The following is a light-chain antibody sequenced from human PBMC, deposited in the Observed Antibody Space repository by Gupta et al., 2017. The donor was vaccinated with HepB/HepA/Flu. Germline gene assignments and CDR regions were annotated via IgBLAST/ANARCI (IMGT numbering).Light chain of an antibody. V-gene: IGLV1-44*01. CDR2: SNN. CDR1: TSNIGRNT. Sequence: QSVLTQPPSASGTPRQRVTISCSGRTSNIGRNTVNWYQQLPGTAPKLLIYSNNQRPSWVPDRFSGSKSGTSASLAISGLQSEDEADYYCAAWDDSLNAVLFGGGTKLTVL. CDR3: AAWDDSLNAVL. J-gene: IGLJ2*01.